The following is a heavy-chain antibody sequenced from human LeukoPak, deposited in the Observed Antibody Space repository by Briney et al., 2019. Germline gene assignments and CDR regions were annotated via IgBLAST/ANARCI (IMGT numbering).Heavy chain of an antibody. CDR1: GDSFNDYY. V-gene: IGHV4-34*01. J-gene: IGHJ4*02. Sequence: KTSETLSLTCTLYGDSFNDYYWSWIRQPPGKGLEWIGEINHSGGTNYNPSLWSRLTISIDTSKHQFSLQVTSVTAADTGVYFCARVSDLMISFGGVISFFDNWAREPWSPSPQ. CDR2: INHSGGT. D-gene: IGHD3-16*02. CDR3: ARVSDLMISFGGVISFFDN.